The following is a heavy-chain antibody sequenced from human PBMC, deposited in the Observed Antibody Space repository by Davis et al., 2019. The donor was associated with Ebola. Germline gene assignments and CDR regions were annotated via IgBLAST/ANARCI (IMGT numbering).Heavy chain of an antibody. CDR3: AKDAVVYDAVLYGMDV. Sequence: GESLKISCAASGFTFSTFWMSWVRQAPGKGLEWVAVISYDGSNKYYADSVKGRFTISRDNSKNTLYLQMNSLRAEDTAVYYCAKDAVVYDAVLYGMDVWGQGTTVTVSS. CDR2: ISYDGSNK. CDR1: GFTFSTFW. J-gene: IGHJ6*02. D-gene: IGHD2-8*02. V-gene: IGHV3-30*18.